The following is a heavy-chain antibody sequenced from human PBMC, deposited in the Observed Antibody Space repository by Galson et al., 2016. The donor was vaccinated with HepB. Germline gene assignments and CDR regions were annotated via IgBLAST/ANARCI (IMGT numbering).Heavy chain of an antibody. Sequence: SLRLSCAASGFTFSSYAVRWVRQAPGKGLEWVSAISGSGGKTYYADSVKGRFTISRDNSKNTLYLQMNSLRAEDTAVYYCATPRGYSYGYWDDTTTDYWGQGTLVTVSS. D-gene: IGHD5-18*01. CDR1: GFTFSSYA. J-gene: IGHJ4*02. CDR3: ATPRGYSYGYWDDTTTDY. V-gene: IGHV3-23*01. CDR2: ISGSGGKT.